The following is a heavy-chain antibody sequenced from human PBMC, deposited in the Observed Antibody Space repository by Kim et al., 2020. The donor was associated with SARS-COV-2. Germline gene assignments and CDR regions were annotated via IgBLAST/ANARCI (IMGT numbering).Heavy chain of an antibody. CDR3: ARSTRVIESRLFDY. J-gene: IGHJ4*02. CDR2: TYYGSQWYN. V-gene: IGHV6-1*01. D-gene: IGHD3-16*02. CDR1: GDSVSSNSAA. Sequence: SQTLSLTCAISGDSVSSNSAAWNWIRQSPSRGLEWLGRTYYGSQWYNDYAVSVKSRITINPDTSKNQFSLQLNSVTPEDTAVYFCARSTRVIESRLFDYWGQGTLVTVSS.